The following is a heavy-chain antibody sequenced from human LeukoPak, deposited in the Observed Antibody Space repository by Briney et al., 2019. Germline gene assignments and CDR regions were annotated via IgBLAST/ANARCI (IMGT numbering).Heavy chain of an antibody. J-gene: IGHJ6*03. V-gene: IGHV3-33*08. CDR1: GFTFSSYG. D-gene: IGHD6-6*01. CDR3: ARARRKGSWADYYYMDV. Sequence: GGSLRLSCAASGFTFSSYGMHWVRQAPGKGLEWVAVIWYGGSNKYYADSVKGRFTISRDNSKNTLYLQMNSLRAEDTAVYYCARARRKGSWADYYYMDVWGKGTTVTVSS. CDR2: IWYGGSNK.